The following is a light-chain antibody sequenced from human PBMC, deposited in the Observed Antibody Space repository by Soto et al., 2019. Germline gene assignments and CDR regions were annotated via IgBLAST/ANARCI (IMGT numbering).Light chain of an antibody. CDR2: GAS. J-gene: IGKJ1*01. CDR1: QSVSSNY. Sequence: EIVLTQSPGTLSLSPGERATLSCSASQSVSSNYLAWYQQKPGQAPRVLIYGASSRTTGIPDRFSGSGSGTDFTLTISRLEPEDFAVYFCQQYHIWPSWTFGQGTKVDIK. CDR3: QQYHIWPSWT. V-gene: IGKV3-20*01.